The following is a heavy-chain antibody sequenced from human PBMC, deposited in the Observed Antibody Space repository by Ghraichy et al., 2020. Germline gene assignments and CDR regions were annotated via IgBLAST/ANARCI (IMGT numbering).Heavy chain of an antibody. J-gene: IGHJ6*02. D-gene: IGHD4-17*01. CDR2: IRSKANSYAT. CDR1: GFTFSGSA. V-gene: IGHV3-73*01. Sequence: GGSLRLSCAASGFTFSGSAMHWVRQASGKGLEWVGRIRSKANSYATAYAASVKGRFTISRDDSKNTAYLQMNSLKTEDTAVYYCTSRDGDRNYYYYYGMDVWGQGTTVTVSS. CDR3: TSRDGDRNYYYYYGMDV.